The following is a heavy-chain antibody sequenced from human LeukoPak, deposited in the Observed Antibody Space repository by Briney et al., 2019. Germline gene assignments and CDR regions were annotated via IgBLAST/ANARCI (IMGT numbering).Heavy chain of an antibody. CDR3: VRGTGY. Sequence: GGSLRLSCSVSGFTFSTHVMHWVRQAPGKGLEYVSAISSNGDNTYYADSVKGRFTISRDNSKNTLYLQMSSLRADDTAVYYCVRGTGYWGQGTLVTVSS. V-gene: IGHV3-64D*06. CDR1: GFTFSTHV. J-gene: IGHJ4*02. CDR2: ISSNGDNT.